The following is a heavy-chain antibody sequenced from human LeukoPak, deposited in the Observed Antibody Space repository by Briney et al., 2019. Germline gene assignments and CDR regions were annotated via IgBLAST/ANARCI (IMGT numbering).Heavy chain of an antibody. D-gene: IGHD6-13*01. CDR1: GFTFSSYS. J-gene: IGHJ4*02. Sequence: GGSLRLSCVASGFTFSSYSISWVRQAPGKGLEWVSAISGSGGSSTYYADSVKGRFTIPRDNSKNTLYLQMNSLRAEDTAVYYCANSAAVGTFYWGQGTLVTVSS. CDR3: ANSAAVGTFY. CDR2: ISGSGGSST. V-gene: IGHV3-23*01.